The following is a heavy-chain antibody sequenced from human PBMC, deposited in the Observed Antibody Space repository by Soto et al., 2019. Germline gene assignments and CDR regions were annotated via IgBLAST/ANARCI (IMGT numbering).Heavy chain of an antibody. V-gene: IGHV4-31*03. Sequence: QVQLQESSPGLVKPSQILSLTCTVSGGSISSGGYYWSWIRQHPGKGLEWIGYIYYSGSTYYNPFLKSRVTISVDTSKNQFSLKLSSVTAADTAVYYCAREWRDYYFDYWGQGTLVTVSS. CDR2: IYYSGST. CDR3: AREWRDYYFDY. CDR1: GGSISSGGYY. J-gene: IGHJ4*02.